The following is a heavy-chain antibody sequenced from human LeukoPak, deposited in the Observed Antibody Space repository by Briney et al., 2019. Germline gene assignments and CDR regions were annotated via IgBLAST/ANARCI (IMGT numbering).Heavy chain of an antibody. Sequence: SETLSLTCTVSGGSLSSYYWSWIRQPPGKGLEWIGYIYYSGTTNYNPSLKSRVTISVDTSTNQFSLKLSSVTTADTAMYYCVREIAARAFDYWGQGTLVTVSS. CDR3: VREIAARAFDY. D-gene: IGHD6-6*01. V-gene: IGHV4-59*01. CDR2: IYYSGTT. J-gene: IGHJ4*02. CDR1: GGSLSSYY.